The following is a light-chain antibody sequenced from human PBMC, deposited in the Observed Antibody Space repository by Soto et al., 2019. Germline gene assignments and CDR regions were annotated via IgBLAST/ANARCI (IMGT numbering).Light chain of an antibody. CDR1: QSIRSY. Sequence: DSEMTQSPSSLSASVGDRSTIACRASQSIRSYVNWYKQKPGKAPQLLIYAASSLQRWVPSRGSRRGAFTDFALTISSLKPEDSATYYYLQSYGTPWTFGQGTNVDIK. V-gene: IGKV1-39*01. CDR3: LQSYGTPWT. J-gene: IGKJ1*01. CDR2: AAS.